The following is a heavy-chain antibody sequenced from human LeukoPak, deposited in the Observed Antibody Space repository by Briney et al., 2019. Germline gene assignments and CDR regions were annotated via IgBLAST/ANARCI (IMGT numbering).Heavy chain of an antibody. CDR2: IIPIFGTA. D-gene: IGHD2-21*01. CDR1: GGTFSSYA. V-gene: IGHV1-69*13. CDR3: ASTPIPTYCGDCSRAFDI. Sequence: ASVKVSCKASGGTFSSYAISWVRQAPGQGLEWMGGIIPIFGTANYAQKFQGRVTITADESTSTAYMELSSLRSEDTAVYYCASTPIPTYCGDCSRAFDIWGQGTMVTVSS. J-gene: IGHJ3*02.